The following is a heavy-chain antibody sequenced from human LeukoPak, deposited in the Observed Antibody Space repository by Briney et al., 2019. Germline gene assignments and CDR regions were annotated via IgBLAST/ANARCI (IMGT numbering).Heavy chain of an antibody. CDR1: GFTFSSYT. D-gene: IGHD6-13*01. V-gene: IGHV3-21*01. J-gene: IGHJ4*02. CDR3: ARDPHSNSWVDY. CDR2: ISRNSNYI. Sequence: PGGSLRLSCAVSGFTFSSYTMNWVRQAPGKGLEWVSSISRNSNYIYYADSVKGRFTISRDNAKNSLYLQMNSLRAEDTAVYYCARDPHSNSWVDYWGQGTLVTVSS.